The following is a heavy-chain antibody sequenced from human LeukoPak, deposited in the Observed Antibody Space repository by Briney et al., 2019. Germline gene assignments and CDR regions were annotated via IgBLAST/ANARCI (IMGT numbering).Heavy chain of an antibody. CDR3: AREAPGIAAAGTTTSSWFDP. CDR1: GGSFSGYY. J-gene: IGHJ5*02. V-gene: IGHV4-34*01. Sequence: SETLSLTCAVYGGSFSGYYWSWIRQPPGKGLEWIGEINHSGSTNYNPSLKSRVTISVDKSKNQFSLKLSSVTAADTAVYYCAREAPGIAAAGTTTSSWFDPWGQGTLVTVSS. D-gene: IGHD6-13*01. CDR2: INHSGST.